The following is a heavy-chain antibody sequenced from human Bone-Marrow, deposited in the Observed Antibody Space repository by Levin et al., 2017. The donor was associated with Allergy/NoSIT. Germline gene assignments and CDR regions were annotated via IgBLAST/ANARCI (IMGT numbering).Heavy chain of an antibody. J-gene: IGHJ6*02. V-gene: IGHV3-49*04. CDR1: GFTFGDYA. CDR3: SREGQSGFSYGYGEGVYYYGMDV. D-gene: IGHD5-18*01. CDR2: IRSKAYGGTT. Sequence: GGSLRLSCTASGFTFGDYAMSWVRQAPGKGLEWVGFIRSKAYGGTTEYAASVKGRFTISRDDSKSIAYLQMKSLKTEDTAVYYCSREGQSGFSYGYGEGVYYYGMDVWGQGTTVSVSS.